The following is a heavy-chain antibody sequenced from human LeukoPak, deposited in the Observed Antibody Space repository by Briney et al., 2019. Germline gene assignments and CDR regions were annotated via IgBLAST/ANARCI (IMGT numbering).Heavy chain of an antibody. Sequence: QPGGSLRLSCAASGFTFSSYGMHWVRQAPGKGLEWVAFIRYDGSNKYYADSVKGRFTISRDNSKNTLYLQMNSLRAEDTAVYYCARGLPYDSSGYTSPYYFDYWGQGTLVTVSS. CDR3: ARGLPYDSSGYTSPYYFDY. D-gene: IGHD3-22*01. V-gene: IGHV3-30*02. CDR2: IRYDGSNK. J-gene: IGHJ4*02. CDR1: GFTFSSYG.